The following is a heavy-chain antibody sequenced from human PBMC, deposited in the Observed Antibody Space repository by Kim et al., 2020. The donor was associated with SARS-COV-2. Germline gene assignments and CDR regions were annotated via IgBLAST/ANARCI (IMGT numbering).Heavy chain of an antibody. CDR3: AREYSSSSYFDY. D-gene: IGHD6-6*01. J-gene: IGHJ4*02. V-gene: IGHV1-69*04. Sequence: NYAQKFQGRVTITADKSTSTAYMELSSLRSEDTAVYYCAREYSSSSYFDYWGQGTLVTVSS.